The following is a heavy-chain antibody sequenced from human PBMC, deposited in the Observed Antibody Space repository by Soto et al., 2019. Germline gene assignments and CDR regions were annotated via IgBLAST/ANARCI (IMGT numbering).Heavy chain of an antibody. V-gene: IGHV5-51*01. CDR2: IYPGDSDT. CDR1: GYSFTSYW. Sequence: GESLKISCKGSGYSFTSYWIGWVRQMPGKGLEWMGIIYPGDSDTRHSPSFQGQVTISADKSISTAYLQWSSLKASDTAMYYCARLEDYSNYYYYYGMDVWGQGTTVTVSS. D-gene: IGHD4-4*01. CDR3: ARLEDYSNYYYYYGMDV. J-gene: IGHJ6*02.